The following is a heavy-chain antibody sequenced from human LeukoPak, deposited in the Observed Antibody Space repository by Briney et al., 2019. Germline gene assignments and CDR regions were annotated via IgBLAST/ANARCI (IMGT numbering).Heavy chain of an antibody. D-gene: IGHD3-9*01. CDR3: ARELRYFDWLLSSNYYYYMDV. J-gene: IGHJ6*03. Sequence: PSETLSLTCSVSGFSISSVYYWGWIRQPPGKGLEWIGRIYTSGSTNYNPSLKSRVTMSVDTSKNQFFLKLSSVTAADTAVYYCARELRYFDWLLSSNYYYYMDVWGKGTTVTISS. V-gene: IGHV4-38-2*02. CDR2: IYTSGST. CDR1: GFSISSVYY.